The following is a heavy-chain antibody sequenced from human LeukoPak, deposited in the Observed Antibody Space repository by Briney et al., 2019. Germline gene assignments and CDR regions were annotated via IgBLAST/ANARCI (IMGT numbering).Heavy chain of an antibody. Sequence: GASVKVSCKASGYTFTSYGISWVRQAPGQGLEWMGWISAYNGNTNYAQKLQGRVTMTTDTSTSTAYMELRSPRSDDTAVYYCARAHGGYDSSGYYYNYYYYMDVWGKGTTVTVSS. V-gene: IGHV1-18*01. J-gene: IGHJ6*03. CDR2: ISAYNGNT. D-gene: IGHD3-22*01. CDR3: ARAHGGYDSSGYYYNYYYYMDV. CDR1: GYTFTSYG.